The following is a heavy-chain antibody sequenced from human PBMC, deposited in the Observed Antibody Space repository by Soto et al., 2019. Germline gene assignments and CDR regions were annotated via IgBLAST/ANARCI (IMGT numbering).Heavy chain of an antibody. CDR1: GGSISSYY. CDR2: IYTSGST. CDR3: ARASPLYYYYGMDV. V-gene: IGHV4-4*07. J-gene: IGHJ6*02. Sequence: SETLSLTCTVSGGSISSYYWSWIRQPAGKGLEWIGRIYTSGSTNYNPSLKSRVTMSVDTSKNQFSLKLSSVTAVDTAMYYCARASPLYYYYGMDVWGQGTTVTVSS.